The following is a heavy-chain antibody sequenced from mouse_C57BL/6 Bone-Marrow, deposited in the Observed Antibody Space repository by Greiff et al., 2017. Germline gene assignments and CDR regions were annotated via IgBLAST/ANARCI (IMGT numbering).Heavy chain of an antibody. J-gene: IGHJ3*01. D-gene: IGHD4-1*01. CDR1: GFNIQDDY. V-gene: IGHV14-4*01. CDR2: IDPENGDT. Sequence: EVQLQQSGAELVRPGASVKLSCTASGFNIQDDYMHWVKQRPEQGLEWIGWIDPENGDTEYASKFQGKATITADTSSNTAYLQLSSLTSEDTAVYYCTMLTGTLWFAYWGQGTLVTVSA. CDR3: TMLTGTLWFAY.